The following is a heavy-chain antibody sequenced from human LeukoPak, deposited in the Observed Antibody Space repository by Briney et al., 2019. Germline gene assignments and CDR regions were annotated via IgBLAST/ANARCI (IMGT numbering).Heavy chain of an antibody. V-gene: IGHV1-2*02. J-gene: IGHJ4*02. D-gene: IGHD6-25*01. CDR1: GYTLTDYY. CDR2: IHPNSGGT. Sequence: AAVKVSCNASGYTLTDYYMNRVRQAPGQRLEWMGWIHPNSGGTNYAQKFQGRVTMTRDTSISTAYMELSRLTFDDTAVYYCGRKSAARKSSEFDYWGQGTLVTVSS. CDR3: GRKSAARKSSEFDY.